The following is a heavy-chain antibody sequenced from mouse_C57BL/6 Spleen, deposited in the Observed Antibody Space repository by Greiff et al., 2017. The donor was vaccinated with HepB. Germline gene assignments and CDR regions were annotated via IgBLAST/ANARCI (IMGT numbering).Heavy chain of an antibody. Sequence: VQLQESGADLARPGASVKLSCKASGYTFTSYGISWVKQRTGQGLEWIGEINPRSGNTYYNEKFKGKATLTADKSSSTAYMELRSLTSEDSAVYFCARSGLGVFAYWGQGTLVTVSA. CDR2: INPRSGNT. D-gene: IGHD4-1*01. CDR1: GYTFTSYG. CDR3: ARSGLGVFAY. J-gene: IGHJ3*01. V-gene: IGHV1-81*01.